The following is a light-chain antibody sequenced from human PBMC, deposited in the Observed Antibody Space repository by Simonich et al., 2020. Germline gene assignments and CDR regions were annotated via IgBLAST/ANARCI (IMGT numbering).Light chain of an antibody. V-gene: IGLV2-14*01. CDR2: DVS. CDR1: SSDVGGYNY. CDR3: SSYTSSSTLV. Sequence: QSALTQPASVSGSPGQSIPISCTGTSSDVGGYNYVSWYQQHPGKAPKRMIYDVSKRPSGVSNRFSGSKSGNTASLTISGLQAEDEADYYCSSYTSSSTLVFGGGTKLTVL. J-gene: IGLJ2*01.